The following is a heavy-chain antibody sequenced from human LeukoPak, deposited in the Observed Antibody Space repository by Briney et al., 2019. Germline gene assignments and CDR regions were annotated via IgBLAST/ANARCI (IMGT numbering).Heavy chain of an antibody. V-gene: IGHV3-23*01. CDR2: ISGSGGST. J-gene: IGHJ6*03. CDR1: GITFSSYG. Sequence: GGTLRLSCAVSGITFSSYGMSWVRQAPGKGLEWVSAISGSGGSTDYADSVKGRFTISRDNSKNTLYLQMNSLRAEDTAVYYCAKVPTEYYYYYYVDVWGKGTTVTVSS. CDR3: AKVPTEYYYYYYVDV.